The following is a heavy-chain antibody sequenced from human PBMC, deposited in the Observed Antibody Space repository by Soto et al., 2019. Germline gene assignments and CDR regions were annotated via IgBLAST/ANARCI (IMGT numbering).Heavy chain of an antibody. CDR1: GFTFSNYG. V-gene: IGHV1-18*01. Sequence: ASVKVSCKASGFTFSNYGLNWVRQAPGQGLEWMGWVSANNGHTNYAQNLQGRVSMTTDTSTSTAYMELRGLTFDDTAVYYCARDIESVTAKHFFYYNAMDVWGQGTTVTVSS. D-gene: IGHD2-8*01. J-gene: IGHJ6*02. CDR2: VSANNGHT. CDR3: ARDIESVTAKHFFYYNAMDV.